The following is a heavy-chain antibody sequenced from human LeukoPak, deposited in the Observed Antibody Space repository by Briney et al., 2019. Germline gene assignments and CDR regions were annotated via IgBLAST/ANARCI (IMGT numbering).Heavy chain of an antibody. CDR1: GFTFSSYS. Sequence: GGSLRLSCAASGFTFSSYSMNWVRQAPGKGLEWVPSISSSSSYIYYADSVKGRFTISRDNAKNSLYLQMNSLRAEDTAVYYCAREGPAATSEDWFDPWGQGTLVTVSS. D-gene: IGHD2-2*01. CDR3: AREGPAATSEDWFDP. CDR2: ISSSSSYI. J-gene: IGHJ5*02. V-gene: IGHV3-21*01.